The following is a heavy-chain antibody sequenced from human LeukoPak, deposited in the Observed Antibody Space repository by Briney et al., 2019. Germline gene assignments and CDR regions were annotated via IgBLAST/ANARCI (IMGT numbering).Heavy chain of an antibody. J-gene: IGHJ4*02. D-gene: IGHD1-14*01. CDR1: GFTFSSYE. CDR3: ARVQGGGYRNADY. V-gene: IGHV3-48*03. Sequence: GGSLILSCAASGFTFSSYEMNWVRQAPGKGLEWVSYIRSSGSTIYYADSVKGRFTISRDNATNTLFLQVNSLRGEDTAMYYCARVQGGGYRNADYLGQGTLVNVSS. CDR2: IRSSGSTI.